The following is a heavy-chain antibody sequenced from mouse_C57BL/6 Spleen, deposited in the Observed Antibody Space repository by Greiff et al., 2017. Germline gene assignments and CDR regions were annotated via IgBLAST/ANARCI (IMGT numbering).Heavy chain of an antibody. CDR1: GYSITSDY. CDR2: ISYSGST. CDR3: ARSYSNYGGYFDV. Sequence: EVHLVESGPGLAKPSQTLSLTCSVTGYSITSDYWNWIRKFPGNKLEYMGYISYSGSTYYNPSLKSRISITRDTSKNQYYLQLNSVTTEDTATYYCARSYSNYGGYFDVWGTGTTVTVSS. J-gene: IGHJ1*03. V-gene: IGHV3-8*01. D-gene: IGHD2-5*01.